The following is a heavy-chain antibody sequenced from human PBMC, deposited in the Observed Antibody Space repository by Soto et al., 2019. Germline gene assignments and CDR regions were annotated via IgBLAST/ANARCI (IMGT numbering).Heavy chain of an antibody. CDR1: GGTFDTYA. CDR2: IIPMFGTP. CDR3: ARDRDFGNYFDSAY. D-gene: IGHD3-22*01. J-gene: IGHJ4*02. V-gene: IGHV1-69*13. Sequence: SVKVSCKASGGTFDTYAVSWVRQAPGQGLEWMGGIIPMFGTPYYAQRFQGRLTISAEESTGTAYMELSSLRSEDTAVYYCARDRDFGNYFDSAYWRQGPLVTVSS.